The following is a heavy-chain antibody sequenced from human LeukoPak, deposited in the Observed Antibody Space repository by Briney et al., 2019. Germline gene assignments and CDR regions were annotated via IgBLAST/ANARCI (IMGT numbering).Heavy chain of an antibody. CDR2: IYYSGST. D-gene: IGHD1-26*01. V-gene: IGHV4-59*08. CDR1: GGSISSYY. J-gene: IGHJ4*02. Sequence: SETLSLTCTVSGGSISSYYWSWIRQPPGKGLEWIGYIYYSGSTSYNPSLKSRVTISIDTSKNQFSLKLSSVTAADTAVYYCARHVGGSYYQDYWGQGTLVTVSS. CDR3: ARHVGGSYYQDY.